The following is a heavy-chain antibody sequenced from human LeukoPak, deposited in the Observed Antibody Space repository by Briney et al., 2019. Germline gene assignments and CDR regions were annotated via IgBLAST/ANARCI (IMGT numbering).Heavy chain of an antibody. V-gene: IGHV1-2*02. CDR1: GYTFTGYY. D-gene: IGHD6-13*01. CDR2: INPNSGGT. Sequence: ASVKVSCKASGYTFTGYYMHWVRQAPGQGLEWMGWINPNSGGTNYAQKFQGRVTMTRDTSISTAYMELSRLRSDDTAVYYCARLSQQLAHYFDYWGQGTLVTVSS. J-gene: IGHJ4*02. CDR3: ARLSQQLAHYFDY.